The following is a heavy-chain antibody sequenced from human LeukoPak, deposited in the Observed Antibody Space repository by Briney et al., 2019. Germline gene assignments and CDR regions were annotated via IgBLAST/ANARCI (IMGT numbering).Heavy chain of an antibody. D-gene: IGHD3-10*01. V-gene: IGHV4-34*01. J-gene: IGHJ5*02. Sequence: PSETLSLTCAVYGGSFSGYYWSWIRQPPGKGLEWIGEINHSGSTNYNPSLKSRVTISVDTSKNQFSLKLSSVIAADTAVYYCARGNRHYGSGSYYNHNWFDPWGQGTLVTVSS. CDR3: ARGNRHYGSGSYYNHNWFDP. CDR2: INHSGST. CDR1: GGSFSGYY.